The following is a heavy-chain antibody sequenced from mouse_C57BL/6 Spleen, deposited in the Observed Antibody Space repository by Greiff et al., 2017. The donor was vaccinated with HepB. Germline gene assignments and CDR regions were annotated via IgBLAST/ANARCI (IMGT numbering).Heavy chain of an antibody. D-gene: IGHD1-1*01. V-gene: IGHV5-17*01. CDR3: AVTTVWYFDV. CDR2: ISSCSSTI. Sequence: EVHLVESGGGLVKPGGSLKLSCAASGFTFSDYGMHWVRQAPEKGLEWVAYISSCSSTIYYADTVKGRFTISRDNAKNTLFLQMTSLRSEGTAMYYCAVTTVWYFDVWGTGTTVTVSS. J-gene: IGHJ1*03. CDR1: GFTFSDYG.